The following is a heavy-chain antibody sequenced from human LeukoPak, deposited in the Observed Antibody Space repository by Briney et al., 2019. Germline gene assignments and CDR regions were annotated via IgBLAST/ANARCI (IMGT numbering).Heavy chain of an antibody. CDR1: GFTFSSYA. CDR3: ASVLVEVPAAVDY. D-gene: IGHD2-2*01. J-gene: IGHJ4*02. V-gene: IGHV3-30*04. CDR2: ISYDGSNK. Sequence: PGGSLRLSCAASGFTFSSYAMHWARQAPGKGLEWVAVISYDGSNKYYADSVKGRFTISRDNSKNTLYLQMNSLRAEDTAVYYCASVLVEVPAAVDYWGQGTLVTVSS.